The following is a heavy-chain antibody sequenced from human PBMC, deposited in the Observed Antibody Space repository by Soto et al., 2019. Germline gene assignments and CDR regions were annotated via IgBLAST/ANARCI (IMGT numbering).Heavy chain of an antibody. CDR2: ISAHNGNT. V-gene: IGHV1-18*01. CDR3: ARGRYGDY. CDR1: GYTFTSYG. J-gene: IGHJ4*02. D-gene: IGHD1-1*01. Sequence: QVHLVQSGAEVKKPGASVKVSCKGSGYTFTSYGITWVRQAPGQGLEWMGWISAHNGNTTYAQKPQGSVTVTRDPSTSPAYMELMSLRSADTAVYYCARGRYGDYWGQGALVTVSS.